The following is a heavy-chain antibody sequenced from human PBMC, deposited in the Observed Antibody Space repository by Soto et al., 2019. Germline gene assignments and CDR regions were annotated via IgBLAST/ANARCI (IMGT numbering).Heavy chain of an antibody. D-gene: IGHD2-2*02. J-gene: IGHJ4*02. Sequence: QVQLVESGGGVVQPGTSLRLSCAASGFIFSDYGIHWVRQAPGKGLEWVAVIWYDGSNKYYADSVKGRFTISRDNSRNTVCLLMNSLRVEDTALYYCAREMLCSSDCCYIDNWGQGTLVTVSS. CDR1: GFIFSDYG. CDR3: AREMLCSSDCCYIDN. V-gene: IGHV3-33*01. CDR2: IWYDGSNK.